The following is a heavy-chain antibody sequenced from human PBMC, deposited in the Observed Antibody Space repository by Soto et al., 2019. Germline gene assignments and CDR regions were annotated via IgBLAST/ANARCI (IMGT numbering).Heavy chain of an antibody. D-gene: IGHD1-1*01. CDR2: FDPEDGET. CDR1: GYTLTELS. Sequence: ASVKVSCKVSGYTLTELSMHWVRQSLGKGLEWMGGFDPEDGETIYAQKFQGRVTMTEDTSTDTAYMELSSLRSEDTAVYYCATDGSRLEPLNYYYGMDVWGQGTTVTLS. CDR3: ATDGSRLEPLNYYYGMDV. J-gene: IGHJ6*02. V-gene: IGHV1-24*01.